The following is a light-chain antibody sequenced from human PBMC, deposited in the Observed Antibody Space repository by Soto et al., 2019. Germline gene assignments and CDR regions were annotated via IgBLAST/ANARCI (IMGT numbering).Light chain of an antibody. CDR1: SSNIGSNT. Sequence: QLVLTQPPSASGTPGQRVTISCSGSSSNIGSNTVDWYQQLPGTAPKLLIYSNNQRPSGVPDRFSGSKSGTSASLAISGLQSEDEADYYCAAWDDSLNGWVFGVGTKVTVL. CDR3: AAWDDSLNGWV. CDR2: SNN. V-gene: IGLV1-44*01. J-gene: IGLJ3*02.